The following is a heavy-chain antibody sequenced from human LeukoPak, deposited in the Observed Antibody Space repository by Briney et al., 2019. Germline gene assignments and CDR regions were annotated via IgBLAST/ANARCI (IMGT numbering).Heavy chain of an antibody. CDR2: IYYSGST. J-gene: IGHJ4*02. CDR1: GYSISGYY. D-gene: IGHD7-27*01. Sequence: SETLSLTCTVAGYSISGYYWSWIRQPPGKGLEWIGYIYYSGSTYYNPSLKSRVTISLDTSKNQFSPKLNSVTAADTAIYYCARSLGHHDYWGQGTLVTVSS. CDR3: ARSLGHHDY. V-gene: IGHV4-59*01.